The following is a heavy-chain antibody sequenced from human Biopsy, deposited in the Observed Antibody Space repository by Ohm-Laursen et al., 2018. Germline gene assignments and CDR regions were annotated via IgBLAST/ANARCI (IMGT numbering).Heavy chain of an antibody. Sequence: ASVKVSCKSSGGTFSKYGISWVRQASGQGLEWVGWMTPKTGKTGYTQKLQGRLTMTRDTSTSTAYMELSSLRSEDTAIYYCARGGYDYDYWGQGTLVTVSS. D-gene: IGHD5-12*01. CDR1: GGTFSKYG. CDR2: MTPKTGKT. CDR3: ARGGYDYDY. J-gene: IGHJ4*02. V-gene: IGHV1-8*01.